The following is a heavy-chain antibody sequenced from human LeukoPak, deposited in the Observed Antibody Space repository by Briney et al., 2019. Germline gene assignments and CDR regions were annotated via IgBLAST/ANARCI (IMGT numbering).Heavy chain of an antibody. V-gene: IGHV3-74*01. Sequence: GGSLRLSCAASGFTFSSYWMHWVRQAPGKGLVWVSCIKGDGSSTSYADSVKGRFTISRDNVKNTLYLQMNSLRAEDTAVYYCARSFGDPGGYWGQGTLVTVSS. CDR2: IKGDGSST. CDR1: GFTFSSYW. D-gene: IGHD3-10*01. J-gene: IGHJ4*02. CDR3: ARSFGDPGGY.